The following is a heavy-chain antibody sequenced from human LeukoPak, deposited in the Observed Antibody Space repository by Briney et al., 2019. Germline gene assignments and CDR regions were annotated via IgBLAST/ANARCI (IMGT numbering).Heavy chain of an antibody. CDR3: ASLPIAARPHFDY. Sequence: PSETLSLTCTVSGDSISSSSFYWGWIRQPPGKGLEWIGSIYYSGSTYYDPSLKSRVTISVDTSKNQFSLKLSSVTAADTAVYYCASLPIAARPHFDYWGQGTLVTVSS. D-gene: IGHD6-6*01. CDR1: GDSISSSSFY. V-gene: IGHV4-39*01. J-gene: IGHJ4*02. CDR2: IYYSGST.